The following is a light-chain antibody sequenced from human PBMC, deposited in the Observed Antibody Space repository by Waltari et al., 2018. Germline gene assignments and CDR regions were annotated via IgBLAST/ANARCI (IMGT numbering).Light chain of an antibody. Sequence: RASQSVGTYLAWYQQRPGQSPRLLIYDASYRATGIPARFSGSGSETDFTLTISSLQPEDFAVYYCQQRRSWPLTFGGGTRVQI. J-gene: IGKJ4*01. CDR3: QQRRSWPLT. CDR2: DAS. V-gene: IGKV3-11*01. CDR1: QSVGTY.